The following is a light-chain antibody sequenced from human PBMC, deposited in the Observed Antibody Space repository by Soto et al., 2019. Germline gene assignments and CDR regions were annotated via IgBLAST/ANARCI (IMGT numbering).Light chain of an antibody. Sequence: EIVLTQSPATLSLSPGERATLSCRAGQSIGLARVLDQHKRGKAPRLLIFDASKRATGIPGRLRGSGSGTDFTLSISSIEPDDFAVYYCRKRTERXPWTFGPGPKV. CDR1: QSIGLA. V-gene: IGKV3-11*01. J-gene: IGKJ1*01. CDR3: RKRTERXPWT. CDR2: DAS.